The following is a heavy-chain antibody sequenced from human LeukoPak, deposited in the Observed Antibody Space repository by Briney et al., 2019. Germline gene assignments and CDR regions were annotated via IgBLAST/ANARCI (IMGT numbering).Heavy chain of an antibody. D-gene: IGHD6-19*01. J-gene: IGHJ4*02. CDR3: ARGSGKYSSGTFDY. CDR1: GFTFSTYA. V-gene: IGHV3-30-3*01. Sequence: GGSLRLSCAASGFTFSTYAMHWVGKAPGKGLGWVALISYDGSNKYYADSVKGRFTISRDNSKNTLYLQMNSLRAEDTSVYYCARGSGKYSSGTFDYWGQGTLVTVSS. CDR2: ISYDGSNK.